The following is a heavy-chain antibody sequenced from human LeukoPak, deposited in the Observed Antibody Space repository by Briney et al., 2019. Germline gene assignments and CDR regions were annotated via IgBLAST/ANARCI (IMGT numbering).Heavy chain of an antibody. CDR3: ARDQYYDFWSGHRTFDY. CDR2: ISSRSNSI. CDR1: GFTFSDYY. D-gene: IGHD3-3*01. V-gene: IGHV3-11*04. J-gene: IGHJ4*02. Sequence: TGGSLRLSCAASGFTFSDYYMSWIRQAPGKGLEWVSYISSRSNSIYYADSVKGRFTISRDNAKNSLYLQMNSLRAEDTAVYYCARDQYYDFWSGHRTFDYWGQGTLVIVSS.